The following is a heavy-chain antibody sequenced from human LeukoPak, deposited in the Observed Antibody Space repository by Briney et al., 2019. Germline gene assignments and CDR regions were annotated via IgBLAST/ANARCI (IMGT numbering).Heavy chain of an antibody. D-gene: IGHD2-21*02. J-gene: IGHJ4*02. Sequence: PSETLSLTCTVSGGSISSYHWNWIRQPPGKGLEWIGEVNHSGSTNYNPALKSRVTISPDTSKNQFSLKLSSVTAADTAVYYCARGTGVVVTGPLDYWGQGTLVTVSS. CDR1: GGSISSYH. CDR2: VNHSGST. V-gene: IGHV4-34*01. CDR3: ARGTGVVVTGPLDY.